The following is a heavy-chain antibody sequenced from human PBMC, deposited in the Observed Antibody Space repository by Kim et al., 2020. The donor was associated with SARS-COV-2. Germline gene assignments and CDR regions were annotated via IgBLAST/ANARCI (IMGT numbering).Heavy chain of an antibody. CDR3: TTGTRLIWFGGLDDY. CDR2: IKSKTDGGTT. J-gene: IGHJ4*02. V-gene: IGHV3-15*01. D-gene: IGHD3-10*01. CDR1: GFTFSNAW. Sequence: GGSLRLSCAASGFTFSNAWMSWVRQAPGKGLEWVGRIKSKTDGGTTDYAAPVKGRFTISRDDSKNTLYLQMNSLKTEDTAVYYCTTGTRLIWFGGLDDYWAREPWSPSPQ.